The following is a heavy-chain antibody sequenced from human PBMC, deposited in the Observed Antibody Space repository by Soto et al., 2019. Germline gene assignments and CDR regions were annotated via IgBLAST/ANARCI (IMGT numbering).Heavy chain of an antibody. CDR3: ARDGPGDYALDY. Sequence: TLSLTCTVSGGSIRSGDYYWRWIRQPPGKGLEWIGYIYYSGSTYYNPSLKSRVTISVDTSKNQFSLKLSSVTAADTAVYYCARDGPGDYALDYWGQGTLVTV. CDR1: GGSIRSGDYY. D-gene: IGHD4-17*01. J-gene: IGHJ4*02. V-gene: IGHV4-30-4*01. CDR2: IYYSGST.